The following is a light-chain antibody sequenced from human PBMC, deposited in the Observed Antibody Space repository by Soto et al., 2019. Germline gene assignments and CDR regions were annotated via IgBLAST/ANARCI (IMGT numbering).Light chain of an antibody. CDR2: WAS. CDR1: QSVLFSPNNKNY. CDR3: QQYYGLPRT. Sequence: DIVMTQSPDSLAVSLGERATINCKSSQSVLFSPNNKNYLGWHQQKPGQPPKLLVYWASTRESGVPDRFSGSRSGTDFTLTISSLQAEDAAIYYCQQYYGLPRTFGQGTKVDIK. V-gene: IGKV4-1*01. J-gene: IGKJ1*01.